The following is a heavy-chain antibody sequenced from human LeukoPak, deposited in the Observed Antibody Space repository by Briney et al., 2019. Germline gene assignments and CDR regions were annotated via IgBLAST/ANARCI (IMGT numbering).Heavy chain of an antibody. CDR2: IHYEGTNK. J-gene: IGHJ4*02. CDR1: GFTFTVYG. CDR3: ASVSSPFDY. V-gene: IGHV3-30*02. Sequence: GGSLRLSCAASGFTFTVYGMHWVRQAPGKGLEWVAFIHYEGTNKYYADSVKGRFTISRDNSKNTVYLQMNSLRPEDSAVYYCASVSSPFDYWGQGTLVTVSS.